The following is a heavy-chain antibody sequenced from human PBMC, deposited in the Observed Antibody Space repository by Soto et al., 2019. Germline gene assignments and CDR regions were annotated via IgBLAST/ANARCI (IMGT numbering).Heavy chain of an antibody. CDR1: GFTFRSYS. Sequence: PGGPLTLSCAASGFTFRSYSMNWVRQAPGKGLEWILYIGSSGRTIYSADSVKGRFTISRDNAKNSLYLQLNSLRDEDTAVYYCAGDQGSLWLDYGMDVWGQGTTVTVSS. D-gene: IGHD3-10*01. J-gene: IGHJ6*02. CDR3: AGDQGSLWLDYGMDV. CDR2: IGSSGRTI. V-gene: IGHV3-48*02.